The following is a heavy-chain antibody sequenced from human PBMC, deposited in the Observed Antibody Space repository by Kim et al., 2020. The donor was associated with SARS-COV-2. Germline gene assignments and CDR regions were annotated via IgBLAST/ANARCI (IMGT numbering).Heavy chain of an antibody. J-gene: IGHJ6*02. CDR1: GGTFSSYA. CDR3: ARASVWFGELGTRGYYYYGMDV. Sequence: SVKVSCKASGGTFSSYAISWVRQAPGQGLEWMGGIIPIFGTANYAQKFQGRVTNTADESTSTAYMELSSLRSEDTAVYYCARASVWFGELGTRGYYYYGMDVWGQGTTVTVSS. D-gene: IGHD3-10*01. V-gene: IGHV1-69*13. CDR2: IIPIFGTA.